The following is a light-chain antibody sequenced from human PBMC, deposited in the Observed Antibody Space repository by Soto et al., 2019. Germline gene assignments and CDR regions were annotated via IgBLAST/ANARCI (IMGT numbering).Light chain of an antibody. J-gene: IGKJ1*01. CDR3: QQYNRWPPWT. CDR2: GAS. CDR1: QSVSSN. V-gene: IGKV3-15*01. Sequence: EIVMTQSPATLSVSPGERATLSCRASQSVSSNLAWYQHKPGQAPRLLIYGASTRATGIPARFSRSGSGTEFTLTISSLQSEDFAVYYCQQYNRWPPWTFGQGTKVEIK.